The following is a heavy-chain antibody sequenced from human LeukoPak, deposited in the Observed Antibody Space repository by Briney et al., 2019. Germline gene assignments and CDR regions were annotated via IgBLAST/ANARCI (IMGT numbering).Heavy chain of an antibody. D-gene: IGHD6-19*01. CDR1: GFTFSSYA. Sequence: GGSLRLSCAASGFTFSSYAMSWVRQAPGKGLEWVSAISGSGGSTYYADSVKGRFTISRDNSKNTLYLQMNSLRAEDTAVYYCAKEGSDSSGWYSYYYYYYYMDVWGKGTTVTVSS. CDR3: AKEGSDSSGWYSYYYYYYYMDV. CDR2: ISGSGGST. J-gene: IGHJ6*03. V-gene: IGHV3-23*01.